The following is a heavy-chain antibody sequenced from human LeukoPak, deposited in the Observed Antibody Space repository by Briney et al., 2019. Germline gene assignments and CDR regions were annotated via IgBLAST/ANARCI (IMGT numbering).Heavy chain of an antibody. D-gene: IGHD2-15*01. CDR3: ASPSAATVHALDY. CDR2: IKQDGSEK. V-gene: IGHV3-7*01. J-gene: IGHJ4*02. Sequence: GGSLRLSCAASGFTVSSNEMSWVRQAPGKGLEWVANIKQDGSEKYYVDYVKGRFTISRDNAKNSLYLQMNSLRAEDTAVYYCASPSAATVHALDYWGQGTLVTVSS. CDR1: GFTVSSNE.